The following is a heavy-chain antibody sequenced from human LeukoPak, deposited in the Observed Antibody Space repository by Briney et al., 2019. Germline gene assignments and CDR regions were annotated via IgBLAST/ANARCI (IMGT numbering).Heavy chain of an antibody. CDR2: ISAYNSNT. D-gene: IGHD6-13*01. V-gene: IGHV1-18*04. Sequence: ASVKVSCKASGYTFTGYYMHWVRQAPGQGLEWMGWISAYNSNTKYAQKLQGRVTMTTDTSTSTAYMELRSLRSDDTAVYYCARDLGYQLVLDYWGQGTLVTVSS. J-gene: IGHJ4*02. CDR3: ARDLGYQLVLDY. CDR1: GYTFTGYY.